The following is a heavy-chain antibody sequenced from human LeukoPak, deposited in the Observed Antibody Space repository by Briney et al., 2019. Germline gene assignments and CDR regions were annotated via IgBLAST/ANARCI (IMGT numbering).Heavy chain of an antibody. Sequence: QPGGSLRLSCAASGFTFSSYAMSWVRQAPGKGLEWVAVISYDGSNKYYADSVKGRFTISRDNSKNTLYLQMNSLRAEDTAVYYCAKLIGSRTREFDYWGQGTLVTVSS. CDR1: GFTFSSYA. J-gene: IGHJ4*02. V-gene: IGHV3-30-3*02. CDR3: AKLIGSRTREFDY. D-gene: IGHD6-13*01. CDR2: ISYDGSNK.